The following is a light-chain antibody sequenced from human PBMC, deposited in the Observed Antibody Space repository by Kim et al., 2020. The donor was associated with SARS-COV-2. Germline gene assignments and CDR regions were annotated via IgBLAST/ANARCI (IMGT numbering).Light chain of an antibody. CDR1: SLRSYY. CDR3: NSRDSSGNHYV. CDR2: GKN. Sequence: SSELTQDPAVSVALGQTVRITCQGDSLRSYYASWYQQKPGQAPVLVIYGKNNRSSGIPDRFSGSSSGNTAPLTITGAQAEDEADYYCNSRDSSGNHYVFGTGTKVTAL. J-gene: IGLJ1*01. V-gene: IGLV3-19*01.